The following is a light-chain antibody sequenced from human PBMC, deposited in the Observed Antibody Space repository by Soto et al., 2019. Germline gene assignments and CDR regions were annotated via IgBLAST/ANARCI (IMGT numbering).Light chain of an antibody. Sequence: EIVLTQSPGTLSLSPGARATLSCRASQSVSSSYLAWYQQKPGQAPRLLIYGASSRATGIQGRFSGSGSGTDFTLTISRLEPEDFAVYYCQQYGRSPFTFGPGTKVDIK. CDR1: QSVSSSY. J-gene: IGKJ3*01. CDR2: GAS. V-gene: IGKV3-20*01. CDR3: QQYGRSPFT.